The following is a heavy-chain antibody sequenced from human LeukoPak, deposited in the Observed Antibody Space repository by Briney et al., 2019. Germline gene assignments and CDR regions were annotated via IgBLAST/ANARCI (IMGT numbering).Heavy chain of an antibody. V-gene: IGHV1-69*13. CDR1: GGTFSSYA. CDR2: IIPIFGTA. CDR3: ARSYGRLYYYYGMDV. J-gene: IGHJ6*04. Sequence: SVKVSCKASGGTFSSYAISWVRQAPGQGLEWVGGIIPIFGTANYAQKFQGRVTITADESTSTAYMELSSLRSEDTAVYYCARSYGRLYYYYGMDVWGKGTTVTVSS. D-gene: IGHD4-17*01.